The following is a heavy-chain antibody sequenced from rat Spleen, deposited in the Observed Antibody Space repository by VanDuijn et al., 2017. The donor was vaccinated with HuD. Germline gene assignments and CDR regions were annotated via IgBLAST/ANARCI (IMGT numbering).Heavy chain of an antibody. CDR3: TVLNYGRGYFDY. CDR1: GFTFSNAA. Sequence: VQVVESGGGLVQPKESLKISCAASGFTFSNAAMYWVRQAPGKGLEWVARIRTKPNNYATYYADSVKGRFTISRDDSKSMVYLQMDNLKTEDTAMYYCTVLNYGRGYFDYWGQGVMVTVSS. CDR2: IRTKPNNYAT. D-gene: IGHD1-3*01. J-gene: IGHJ2*01. V-gene: IGHV10-5*01.